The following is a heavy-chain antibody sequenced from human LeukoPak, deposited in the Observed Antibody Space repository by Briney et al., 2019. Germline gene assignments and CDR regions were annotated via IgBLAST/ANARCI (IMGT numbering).Heavy chain of an antibody. CDR2: ISGSGGST. CDR1: GFTFSSYG. V-gene: IGHV3-23*01. D-gene: IGHD2/OR15-2a*01. J-gene: IGHJ3*02. Sequence: PGGSLRLSCAASGFTFSSYGMSWVRQAPGKGLEWVSAISGSGGSTYYADSVKGRFTISRDNAKNSLYLQMNSLRVEDTGVYYCAKCIPRSKFYPQGAFDIWGQGTMVTVSS. CDR3: AKCIPRSKFYPQGAFDI.